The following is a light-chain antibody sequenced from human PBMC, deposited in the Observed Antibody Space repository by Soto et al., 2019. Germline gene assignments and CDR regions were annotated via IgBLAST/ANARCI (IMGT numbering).Light chain of an antibody. CDR3: MQALQTPNT. J-gene: IGKJ5*01. V-gene: IGKV2-28*01. Sequence: DIVITHSPLSLPVTPLYPASISCRSSQSLLYSDGYNYVDWYLQKPGQSPQLLVYLGSNRASGVPDRFSGSGSGTDFTLKISRVEAEDVGLYYCMQALQTPNTFGQGTRLEIK. CDR2: LGS. CDR1: QSLLYSDGYNY.